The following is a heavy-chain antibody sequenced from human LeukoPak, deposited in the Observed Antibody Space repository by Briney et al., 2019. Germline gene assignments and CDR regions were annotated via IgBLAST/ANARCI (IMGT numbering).Heavy chain of an antibody. CDR2: ISGNGGSV. V-gene: IGHV3-23*01. Sequence: HPGGSLRLSCAASGVTFSRNAMSWVRQAPGKGLEWVSSISGNGGSVYYADSVKGRFTISRDNSKNTLYLQMNSLRAEDTAVYYCAKGLNWNDVSGYFDYWGQGTLVTVSS. D-gene: IGHD1-1*01. J-gene: IGHJ4*02. CDR3: AKGLNWNDVSGYFDY. CDR1: GVTFSRNA.